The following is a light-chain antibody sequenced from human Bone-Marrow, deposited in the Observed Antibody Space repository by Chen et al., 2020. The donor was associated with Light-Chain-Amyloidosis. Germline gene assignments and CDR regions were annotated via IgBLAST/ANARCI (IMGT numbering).Light chain of an antibody. Sequence: SYELTQPPSVSVSPGQTARITCSGDDLPTKYAYWYQQKPGQAPVLVIHRDTERPSGISERFSGSSSRTTATLTISGAQAEDEADYHCQSADSSGTYEVIFGGGTKLTVL. CDR2: RDT. J-gene: IGLJ2*01. CDR3: QSADSSGTYEVI. CDR1: DLPTKY. V-gene: IGLV3-25*03.